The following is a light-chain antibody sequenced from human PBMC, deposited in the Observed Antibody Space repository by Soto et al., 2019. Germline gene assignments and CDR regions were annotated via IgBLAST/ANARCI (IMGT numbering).Light chain of an antibody. CDR2: GAS. CDR3: QQYGSSPPVS. CDR1: QPINDYY. Sequence: EIVLTQSPGTLSLSPGERATLSCRPSQPINDYYLAWYQQRPGQAPRLLIYGASRRATGIPDRFSGSGSGPDFTLTISRLEPEDFAVYYCQQYGSSPPVSFGGGTKVEIK. V-gene: IGKV3-20*01. J-gene: IGKJ4*01.